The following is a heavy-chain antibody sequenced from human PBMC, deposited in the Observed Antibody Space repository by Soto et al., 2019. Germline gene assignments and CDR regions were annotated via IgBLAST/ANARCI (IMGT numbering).Heavy chain of an antibody. CDR3: ARDTITVLQTYYLDY. CDR1: GYTFTSYG. J-gene: IGHJ4*01. D-gene: IGHD5-12*01. V-gene: IGHV1-18*01. CDR2: ISAYNGNT. Sequence: ASVKVSCKASGYTFTSYGVTWVRQAPGQGLEWMGWISAYNGNTNYAQKFQGRVTMTTDTSTTTAYMELRSLRSDDTAVYYCARDTITVLQTYYLDYWGHGTLVTVSS.